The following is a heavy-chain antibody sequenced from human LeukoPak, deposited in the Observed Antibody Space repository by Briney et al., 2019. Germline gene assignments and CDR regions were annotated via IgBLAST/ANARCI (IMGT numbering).Heavy chain of an antibody. D-gene: IGHD3-22*01. CDR2: IKQDGSEK. J-gene: IGHJ4*02. Sequence: GGSLRLSCAASGFTFSGYWMSWVRQAPGKGLEWVANIKQDGSEKYYVDSVEGRFTISRDNAKNSLYLQMNSLRAEDTAVYYCVRDLYRIVVVPHYFDYWGQGTLVTVSS. CDR3: VRDLYRIVVVPHYFDY. CDR1: GFTFSGYW. V-gene: IGHV3-7*01.